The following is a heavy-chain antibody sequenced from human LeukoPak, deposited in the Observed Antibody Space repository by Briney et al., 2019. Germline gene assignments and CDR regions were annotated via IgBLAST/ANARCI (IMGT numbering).Heavy chain of an antibody. Sequence: GASVKVSCKASGGTFSSFAISWVRQAPGQGLEWMGGIIPIFGTANYAQKFQGRVTMTRDTSTSTVYMELSSLRCEDTAVYYCARSHSSGWCDYWGQGTLVTVSS. CDR1: GGTFSSFA. D-gene: IGHD6-19*01. CDR2: IIPIFGTA. J-gene: IGHJ4*02. V-gene: IGHV1-69*05. CDR3: ARSHSSGWCDY.